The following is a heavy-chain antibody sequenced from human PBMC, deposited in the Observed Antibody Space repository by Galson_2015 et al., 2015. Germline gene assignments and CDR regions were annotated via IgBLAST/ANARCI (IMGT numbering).Heavy chain of an antibody. Sequence: PGDSDTRYSPSFQGQVTISADKSISTAYLQWSSLKASDTAMYYCARVAGSWFGEFFDYWGQGTLVTVSS. V-gene: IGHV5-51*01. CDR2: PGDSDT. D-gene: IGHD3-10*01. J-gene: IGHJ4*02. CDR3: ARVAGSWFGEFFDY.